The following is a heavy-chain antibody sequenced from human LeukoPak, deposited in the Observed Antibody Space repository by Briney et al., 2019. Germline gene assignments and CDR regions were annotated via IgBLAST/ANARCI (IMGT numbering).Heavy chain of an antibody. CDR3: ARQLKLWFGEHYNWFDP. Sequence: SETLSLTCAVYGGSFSGYYWSWIRQPPGKGLEWIGEINHSGSTNYNPSLKSRVTISVDTSKNQFSLELSSVTAADTAVYYCARQLKLWFGEHYNWFDPWGQGTLVTVSS. CDR2: INHSGST. D-gene: IGHD3-10*01. J-gene: IGHJ5*02. V-gene: IGHV4-34*01. CDR1: GGSFSGYY.